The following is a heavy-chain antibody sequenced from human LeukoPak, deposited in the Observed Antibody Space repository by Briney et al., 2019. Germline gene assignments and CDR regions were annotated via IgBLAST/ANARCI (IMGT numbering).Heavy chain of an antibody. CDR3: ARKRSYCGGDCPNLDY. J-gene: IGHJ4*02. Sequence: KPSETLSLTCTVSGGAISNYYWSWIRQPPRKGLEWIGYIYYSGSTNYNPSLKSRVTISVDTSKNQFSLKLSSVTAADTAVYYCARKRSYCGGDCPNLDYWGQGTLVTVSS. CDR2: IYYSGST. D-gene: IGHD2-21*02. V-gene: IGHV4-59*01. CDR1: GGAISNYY.